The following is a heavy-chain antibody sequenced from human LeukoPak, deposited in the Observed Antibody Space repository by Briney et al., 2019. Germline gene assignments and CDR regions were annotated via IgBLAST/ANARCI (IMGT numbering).Heavy chain of an antibody. J-gene: IGHJ4*02. CDR1: GFTFSSYA. D-gene: IGHD3-10*01. CDR3: AKGVSYYGSGSFYQADY. V-gene: IGHV3-23*01. CDR2: ISGSGGST. Sequence: GGSLRLSCAASGFTFSSYAMSWVRQAPGKGLEWVSAISGSGGSTYYADSVKGRFTISRDNSKNTLYLQMNSLRAEDTAVYYCAKGVSYYGSGSFYQADYWGQGTLVTVSS.